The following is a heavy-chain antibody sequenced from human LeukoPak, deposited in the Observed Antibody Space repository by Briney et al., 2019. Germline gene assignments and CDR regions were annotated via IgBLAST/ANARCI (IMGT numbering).Heavy chain of an antibody. CDR3: ASHGSWGAPFDY. J-gene: IGHJ4*02. Sequence: SETLSLTCTVSAGSMSSNYWSWIRQPPGKGLERIGYIYYSGSTNYNPSLKSRVTISVDTSKSQFSLKLSAVTAADTAVSYCASHGSWGAPFDYWGQGTLVTVSS. V-gene: IGHV4-59*08. CDR2: IYYSGST. CDR1: AGSMSSNY. D-gene: IGHD3-16*01.